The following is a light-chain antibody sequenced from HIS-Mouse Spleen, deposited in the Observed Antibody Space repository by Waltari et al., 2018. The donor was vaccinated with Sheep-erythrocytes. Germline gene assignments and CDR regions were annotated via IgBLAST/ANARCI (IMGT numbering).Light chain of an antibody. CDR1: QNVSSY. J-gene: IGKJ2*01. CDR3: QQRSNWYT. Sequence: EIVLTQSPATLSLSPGERATLSCRASQNVSSYLAWYQQKPGQAPRLLISDASNRATGIPARFSGSGSGTDFTLTISSLEPEDFAVYYCQQRSNWYTFGQGTKLEIK. V-gene: IGKV3-11*01. CDR2: DAS.